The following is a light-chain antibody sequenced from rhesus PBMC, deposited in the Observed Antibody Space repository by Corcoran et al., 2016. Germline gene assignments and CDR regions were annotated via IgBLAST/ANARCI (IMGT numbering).Light chain of an antibody. CDR3: QHNYGTPHS. V-gene: IGKV1-74*01. CDR1: ENVNNY. J-gene: IGKJ2*01. Sequence: DIQMTQSPSSLSASVGDRVTITCRTSENVNNYLNWYQQKPGKAPKILIYNASTLQSGVPSRFSGSGSGTDYTFTISSLQSEDVATYYCQHNYGTPHSFGQGTKVEIK. CDR2: NAS.